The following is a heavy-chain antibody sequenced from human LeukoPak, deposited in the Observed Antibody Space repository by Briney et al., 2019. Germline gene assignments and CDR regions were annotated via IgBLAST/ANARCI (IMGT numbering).Heavy chain of an antibody. CDR1: GGSITTTNW. D-gene: IGHD1-26*01. V-gene: IGHV4-4*02. CDR2: VHLNGAT. Sequence: SETLSLTCAVSGGSITTTNWWSWVRPPPGKGLEWIGEVHLNGATNYNPSLESRFSMSIDKSNNHLSLEVTSVTAADTAMYYCTRESGAFSPFGFWGQGTLVTVSS. CDR3: TRESGAFSPFGF. J-gene: IGHJ4*02.